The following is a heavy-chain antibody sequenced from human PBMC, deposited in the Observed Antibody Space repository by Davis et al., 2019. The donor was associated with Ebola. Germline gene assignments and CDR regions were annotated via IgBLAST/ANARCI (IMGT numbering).Heavy chain of an antibody. V-gene: IGHV3-11*06. Sequence: GESLKISCEASGFTFSDHQMTWIRQAPGKGLEWVSCISTSSSFTNYANSVQGRFAISRDNAKNSLYLQMNSLTAEDTAVYYCTRGRHSEPTYDDYWGQGTLVTVSS. D-gene: IGHD2/OR15-2a*01. J-gene: IGHJ4*02. CDR1: GFTFSDHQ. CDR2: ISTSSSFT. CDR3: TRGRHSEPTYDDY.